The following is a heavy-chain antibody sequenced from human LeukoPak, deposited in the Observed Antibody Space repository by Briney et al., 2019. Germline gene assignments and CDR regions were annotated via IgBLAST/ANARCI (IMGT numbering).Heavy chain of an antibody. V-gene: IGHV1-2*02. CDR2: INPNSGGT. CDR3: ASTRFPSHPYYYYYYMDV. J-gene: IGHJ6*03. CDR1: GYTFTGYY. D-gene: IGHD3-3*01. Sequence: ASVKVSCKASGYTFTGYYMHWVRQAPGQGLEWMGWINPNSGGTNYAQKFQGRVTMTRDTSISTAYMELSRLRSDDTAVYYCASTRFPSHPYYYYYYMDVWGRGTTVTVSS.